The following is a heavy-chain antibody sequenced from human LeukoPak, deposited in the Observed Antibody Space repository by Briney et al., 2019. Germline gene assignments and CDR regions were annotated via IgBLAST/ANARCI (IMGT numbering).Heavy chain of an antibody. V-gene: IGHV2-5*01. CDR1: GFSLSSTGVA. CDR2: AYWNNDK. CDR3: AHKGRGSGSYNM. D-gene: IGHD3-10*01. J-gene: IGHJ4*02. Sequence: SGPTLVNPTQTLTLTCNFSGFSLSSTGVAVGWIRQSPGKALEWLAVAYWNNDKSYSPSLKSRLTITKDTSKNQVVLKMTNMDPVDTATYYCAHKGRGSGSYNMWGQGTLVTVSS.